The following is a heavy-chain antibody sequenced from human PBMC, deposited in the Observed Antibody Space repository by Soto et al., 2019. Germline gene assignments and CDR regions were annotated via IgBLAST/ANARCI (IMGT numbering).Heavy chain of an antibody. CDR3: AKSTYCNGGSCFPQY. V-gene: IGHV3-30*18. CDR1: TFTFSDFG. D-gene: IGHD2-15*01. J-gene: IGHJ4*02. CDR2: ISYDGSDQ. Sequence: QVRVEEFGGGVVQPGRSLRLSCAGPTFTFSDFGFHWVRQAPGKGLEWVAMISYDGSDQYYGDSVQGRFTIYRDDSKNTVYLQMNSLRAEDTAMYYCAKSTYCNGGSCFPQYWGPGTLVTVSS.